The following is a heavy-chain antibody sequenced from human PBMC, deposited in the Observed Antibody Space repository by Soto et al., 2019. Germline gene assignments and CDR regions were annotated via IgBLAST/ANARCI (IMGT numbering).Heavy chain of an antibody. CDR3: ARDREAARPGWFDP. Sequence: QAQLVQSGAEVNKPGASVKVSCKASGYTFTTYGISWVRQAPGRGLEWMGWISAYNGDTKDAQKFQDRVTMTTDACTSTAYLELRSLTSDDTAVYYFARDREAARPGWFDPWGQGTLVTVSS. J-gene: IGHJ5*02. D-gene: IGHD6-6*01. CDR1: GYTFTTYG. CDR2: ISAYNGDT. V-gene: IGHV1-18*04.